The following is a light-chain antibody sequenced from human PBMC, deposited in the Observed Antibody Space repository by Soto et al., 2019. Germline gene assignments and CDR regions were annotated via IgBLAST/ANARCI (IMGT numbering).Light chain of an antibody. Sequence: DIVMTQSPDSLTVSLGESATINCKSSQNLLYSSDNKNYFAWYQQKPGQPPKLLIYWASTRESGVPDRFSGSGSGTDFTLTISSLQAEDVAVYSCHQYYGTPHTFGQGTKVEIK. V-gene: IGKV4-1*01. CDR2: WAS. CDR3: HQYYGTPHT. J-gene: IGKJ1*01. CDR1: QNLLYSSDNKNY.